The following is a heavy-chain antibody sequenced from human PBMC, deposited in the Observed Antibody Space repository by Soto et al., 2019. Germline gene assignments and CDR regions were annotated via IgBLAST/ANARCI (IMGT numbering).Heavy chain of an antibody. V-gene: IGHV1-69*01. CDR3: AREAYCGGDCYPWFDY. CDR2: IIPIFGTA. J-gene: IGHJ4*02. Sequence: QVQLVQSGAEVKKPGSSVKVSCKASGGTFSSYAISWVRQAPGQGLEWMGGIIPIFGTANYAQKFQGRVTSTADESTSTAYMELSSLRSEDTAVYYCAREAYCGGDCYPWFDYWGQGTLVTVSS. D-gene: IGHD2-21*02. CDR1: GGTFSSYA.